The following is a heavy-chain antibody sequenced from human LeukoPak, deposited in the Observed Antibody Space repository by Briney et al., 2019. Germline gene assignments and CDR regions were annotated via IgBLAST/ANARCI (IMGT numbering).Heavy chain of an antibody. CDR1: GGTFTNYP. CDR2: IMPIFGTA. CDR3: ARGPVILMAGTTFAAYNWLDP. J-gene: IGHJ5*02. Sequence: SVKVSCITSGGTFTNYPISWVRQAPAQGVEWMGGIMPIFGTAHYAERFQARVTISADESTTTVFLELRSLKSEDTAVYYRARGPVILMAGTTFAAYNWLDPWAQGTLLSVSS. V-gene: IGHV1-69*13. D-gene: IGHD6-19*01.